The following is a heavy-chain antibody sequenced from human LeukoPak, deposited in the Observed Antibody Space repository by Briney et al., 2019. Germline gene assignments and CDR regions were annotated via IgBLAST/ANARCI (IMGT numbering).Heavy chain of an antibody. J-gene: IGHJ3*02. Sequence: GASVKVSCKASGYTFISYDINWVRQATGQGLEWMGYMNPNSGNTRYAQKFQGRVTMTRNTSISTAYMELSSLRSEDTAVYYCTKVPRTAGGIWGQGTMVTVPS. CDR2: MNPNSGNT. CDR1: GYTFISYD. D-gene: IGHD6-13*01. CDR3: TKVPRTAGGI. V-gene: IGHV1-8*01.